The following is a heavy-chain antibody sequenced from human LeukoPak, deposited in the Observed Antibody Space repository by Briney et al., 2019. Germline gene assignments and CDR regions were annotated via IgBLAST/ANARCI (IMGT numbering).Heavy chain of an antibody. J-gene: IGHJ4*02. CDR1: GFTFSSYA. CDR3: AQVGARVIVVVPAAILYYFDY. V-gene: IGHV3-23*01. D-gene: IGHD2-2*01. CDR2: ISRSGAST. Sequence: GSLRLSCAASGFTFSSYAMSWVRQAPGKGLEWVSAISRSGASTYYADSVKGRFTISRDNSKNTLYLQMNSLRAEDTAVYYCAQVGARVIVVVPAAILYYFDYWGQGTLVTVSS.